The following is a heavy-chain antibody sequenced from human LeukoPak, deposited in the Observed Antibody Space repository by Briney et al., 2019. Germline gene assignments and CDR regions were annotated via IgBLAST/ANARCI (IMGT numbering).Heavy chain of an antibody. Sequence: GGSLRLSCAASGFTFSNYGIHWVRQAPGKGLEWVAFIRYDGSDKYYADSVKGRFTISRDNAKNSLYLQMNSLRAEDTAVYYCARGHHLSTYSSSFPKRLASYYFDYWGQGTMVTVSS. D-gene: IGHD6-13*01. CDR1: GFTFSNYG. CDR2: IRYDGSDK. V-gene: IGHV3-30*02. J-gene: IGHJ4*03. CDR3: ARGHHLSTYSSSFPKRLASYYFDY.